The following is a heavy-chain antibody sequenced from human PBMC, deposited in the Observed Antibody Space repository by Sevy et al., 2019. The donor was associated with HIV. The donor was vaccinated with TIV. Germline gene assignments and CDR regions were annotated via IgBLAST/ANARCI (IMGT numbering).Heavy chain of an antibody. CDR1: GFTFSSYA. D-gene: IGHD4-17*01. Sequence: GGSLRLSCAASGFTFSSYAMSWVRQAPGKGLEWVSAISGSGGSTYYADSMKGRFTISRDNSKNTLYLQMNSLRAEDTAVYYCAKASYGDYYFDYWGQGTLVTVSS. J-gene: IGHJ4*02. V-gene: IGHV3-23*01. CDR2: ISGSGGST. CDR3: AKASYGDYYFDY.